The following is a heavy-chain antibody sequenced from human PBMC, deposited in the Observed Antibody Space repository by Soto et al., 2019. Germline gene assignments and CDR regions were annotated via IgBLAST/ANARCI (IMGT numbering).Heavy chain of an antibody. CDR3: AAGFYPGSGSSY. Sequence: GSVKVSCKASGYTFTNYGISRVRQAPGQGLEGMGWISGFNDNANYAQNLQERVTMTRDMSTSTAYMELSSLRSEDTAVYYCAAGFYPGSGSSYWGQGTLVTVSS. J-gene: IGHJ4*02. D-gene: IGHD3-10*01. V-gene: IGHV1-18*01. CDR2: ISGFNDNA. CDR1: GYTFTNYG.